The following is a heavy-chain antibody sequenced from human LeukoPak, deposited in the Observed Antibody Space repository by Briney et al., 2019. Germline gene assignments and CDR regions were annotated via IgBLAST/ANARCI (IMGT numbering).Heavy chain of an antibody. V-gene: IGHV4-59*02. CDR2: VDYSGST. CDR1: GGSVSSSH. D-gene: IGHD3-16*01. Sequence: NPSETLSLNCTVPGGSVSSSHWNWIRQPPGKGLEWIGNVDYSGSTKYNPSLRSRVTMSLDTSNNQFSLKLRSVTASDTALYYCTRGYYEPFDRWGQGTLVTVSS. J-gene: IGHJ4*02. CDR3: TRGYYEPFDR.